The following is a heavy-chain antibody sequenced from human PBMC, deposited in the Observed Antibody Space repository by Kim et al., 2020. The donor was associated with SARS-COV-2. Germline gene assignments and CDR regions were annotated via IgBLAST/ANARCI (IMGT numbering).Heavy chain of an antibody. CDR2: ISNGGGST. Sequence: GGSLRLSCAASGFTFSDYPMSWVRQAPGKGLQWLSAISNGGGSTYYTASVRGRFTISRDNSADTLYLQMNDLRADDTAVYFCAKEMKVGYSTMDYWGQGISVTVSS. D-gene: IGHD2-21*01. CDR3: AKEMKVGYSTMDY. CDR1: GFTFSDYP. V-gene: IGHV3-23*01. J-gene: IGHJ4*02.